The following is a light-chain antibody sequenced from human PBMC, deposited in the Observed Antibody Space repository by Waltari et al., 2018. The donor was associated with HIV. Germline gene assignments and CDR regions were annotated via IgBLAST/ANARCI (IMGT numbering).Light chain of an antibody. V-gene: IGKV3-11*01. CDR1: QSVTSY. CDR2: DAS. J-gene: IGKJ4*01. CDR3: QQRSDWHALT. Sequence: EIVLTRSPAALSLSPGERATLSCRASQSVTSYLAWYQQKPGQAPRLLIYDASRRATGIPARFSGSGSGTDFTLTISSLQPEDSAIYYCQQRSDWHALTFGGGTKVEIK.